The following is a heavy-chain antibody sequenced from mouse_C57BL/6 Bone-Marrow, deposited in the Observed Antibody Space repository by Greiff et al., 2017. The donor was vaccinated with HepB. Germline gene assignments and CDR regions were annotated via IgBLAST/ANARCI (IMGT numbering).Heavy chain of an antibody. V-gene: IGHV2-2*01. CDR3: ARKGISSSWYFDV. CDR1: GFSLTSYG. Sequence: VQLQESGPGLVQPSQSLSITCTVSGFSLTSYGVHWVRQSPGKGLEWLGVIWSGGSTDYNAAFISRLSISKDNSKSQVFFKMNSLQADDTAIYYCARKGISSSWYFDVWGTGTTVTVSS. J-gene: IGHJ1*03. CDR2: IWSGGST.